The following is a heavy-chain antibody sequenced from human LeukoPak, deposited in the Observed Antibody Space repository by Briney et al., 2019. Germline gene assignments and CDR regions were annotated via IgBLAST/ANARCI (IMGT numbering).Heavy chain of an antibody. CDR1: GYTFTDYN. J-gene: IGHJ4*02. D-gene: IGHD3-16*02. Sequence: ASVKVSCKASGYTFTDYNLYWVRQAPGQGLEWMGWINPKSADTNYAQKFQGRVTMTRDTSTSTVYMELSSLRSEDTAMYYCARLPYRDGVAQDYWGQGTLVTVSP. V-gene: IGHV1-2*02. CDR2: INPKSADT. CDR3: ARLPYRDGVAQDY.